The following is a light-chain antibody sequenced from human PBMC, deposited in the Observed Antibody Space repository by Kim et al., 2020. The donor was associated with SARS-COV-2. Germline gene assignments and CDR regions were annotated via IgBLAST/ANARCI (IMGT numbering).Light chain of an antibody. V-gene: IGLV7-46*01. CDR3: LLYYGGDRV. CDR1: PSAVTGGHY. Sequence: PVGTVTLPCGSRPSAVTGGHYPSWVQQKPGQAPRTLIYDTYNKHAWTPARFSGSLLGGKAALTLSGAQPEDEAEYYCLLYYGGDRVFGGGTQLTVL. CDR2: DTY. J-gene: IGLJ3*02.